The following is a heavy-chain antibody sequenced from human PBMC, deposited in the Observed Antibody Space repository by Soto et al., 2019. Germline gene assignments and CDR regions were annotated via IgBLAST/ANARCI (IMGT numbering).Heavy chain of an antibody. Sequence: QVQLVQSGAEVKKPGGSVKVSCKASGYTFTSYAMHWVRQAPGQRLEWMGWINAGNGNTKYSQKFQGRVTITRDTSASTAYMELSSLRSEDTAVYYCARDRAMIAVGVYYFDYWGQGTLVTVSS. CDR1: GYTFTSYA. J-gene: IGHJ4*02. CDR3: ARDRAMIAVGVYYFDY. CDR2: INAGNGNT. V-gene: IGHV1-3*01. D-gene: IGHD3-22*01.